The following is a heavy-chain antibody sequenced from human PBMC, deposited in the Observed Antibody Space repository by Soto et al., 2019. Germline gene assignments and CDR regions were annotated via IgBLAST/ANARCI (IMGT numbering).Heavy chain of an antibody. D-gene: IGHD3-10*01. Sequence: GASVKVSCKASGYTFTSYAMHWVRQAPGQRLEWMGWINAGNGNTKYSQKFQGRVTITRDTSASTAYMELSSLRSEDTAVYYCASERFGELFGDDAFDIWGQGTMVTLSS. V-gene: IGHV1-3*01. CDR1: GYTFTSYA. CDR3: ASERFGELFGDDAFDI. CDR2: INAGNGNT. J-gene: IGHJ3*02.